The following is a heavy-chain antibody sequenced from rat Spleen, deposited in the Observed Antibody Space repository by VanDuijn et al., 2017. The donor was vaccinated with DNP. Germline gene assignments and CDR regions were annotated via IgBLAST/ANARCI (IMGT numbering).Heavy chain of an antibody. V-gene: IGHV3-1*01. CDR3: AKAGGYSPWYFDY. J-gene: IGHJ2*01. CDR2: ISYSGTT. Sequence: EVQLQESGPGLVKPSQSLSLTCSVTGYSITSNYWGWIRKFPGNKMEWIGHISYSGTTSYHPSLKSRISITRDTSKNQFFLQLSSVTTEDTATYYCAKAGGYSPWYFDYWGQGVMVTVSS. D-gene: IGHD1-11*01. CDR1: GYSITSNY.